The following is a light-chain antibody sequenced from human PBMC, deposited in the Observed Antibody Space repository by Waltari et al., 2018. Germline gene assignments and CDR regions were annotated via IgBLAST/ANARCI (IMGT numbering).Light chain of an antibody. CDR3: QSYDSSLSRYV. CDR2: GNS. Sequence: QSVLTQPPSVSGAPGQRVTIPCTGSGSNLGPTYDVPWYQQVQGTAPNPPIYGNSNRPSGVPDRFSASKSGTSASLAITGLQADDEADYYCQSYDSSLSRYVFGSGTEVTVL. CDR1: GSNLGPTYD. J-gene: IGLJ1*01. V-gene: IGLV1-40*01.